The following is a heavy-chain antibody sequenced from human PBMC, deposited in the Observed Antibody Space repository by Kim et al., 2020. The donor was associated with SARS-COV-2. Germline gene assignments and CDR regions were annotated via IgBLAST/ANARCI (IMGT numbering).Heavy chain of an antibody. V-gene: IGHV1-24*01. CDR1: RYSLTELS. Sequence: ASVKVSCKVSRYSLTELSIHWVRQPPGKGLEWMGSFDREDDETIYAQTFQGRVTMTEDTSTDTAYMDLSSLRSEDTALYFCAAVLSLRFGVATRSFDYWGQGTLVTVSS. D-gene: IGHD3-10*01. J-gene: IGHJ4*02. CDR2: FDREDDET. CDR3: AAVLSLRFGVATRSFDY.